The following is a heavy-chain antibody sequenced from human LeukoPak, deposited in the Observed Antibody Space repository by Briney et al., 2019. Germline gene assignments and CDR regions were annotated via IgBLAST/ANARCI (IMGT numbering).Heavy chain of an antibody. CDR1: GFTFGDYA. V-gene: IGHV3-49*04. J-gene: IGHJ4*02. CDR3: TRDARPYDFWSGYYTDY. D-gene: IGHD3-3*01. Sequence: GGSLRLSCTASGFTFGDYAMSWVRQAPGKGLEWVGFIRSKAYGGTTEYAASVKGRFTISRDDSKSIAYLQMNSLKTEDTAVYYCTRDARPYDFWSGYYTDYWGQGTLVTVSS. CDR2: IRSKAYGGTT.